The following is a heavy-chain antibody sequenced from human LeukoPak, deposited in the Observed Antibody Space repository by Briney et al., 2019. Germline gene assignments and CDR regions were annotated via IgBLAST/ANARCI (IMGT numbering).Heavy chain of an antibody. D-gene: IGHD6-19*01. J-gene: IGHJ4*02. CDR2: ISAYNGNT. CDR3: ARDLKGYSRGWTFNY. V-gene: IGHV1-18*01. CDR1: GYTFTSYG. Sequence: ASVKVSCKASGYTFTSYGISWVRQAPGQGLEWMGWISAYNGNTNYAQKLQGRVTMTTDTSTSTAYMELRSLRSDDTAVYYCARDLKGYSRGWTFNYWGQGTLVTVSS.